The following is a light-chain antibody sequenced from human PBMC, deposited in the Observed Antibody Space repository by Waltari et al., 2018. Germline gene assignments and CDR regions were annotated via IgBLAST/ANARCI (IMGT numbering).Light chain of an antibody. CDR3: LQYNSNPFT. J-gene: IGKJ3*01. Sequence: DIQMTQSPSSLSASAGDRVTITCRASQGISTYLNWFQQKPGKTPRRLIYAASSLYSGVPSRFSGSGSGTDFTLTISSLQPEDFATYYCLQYNSNPFTFGPGTTLDIK. V-gene: IGKV1-17*01. CDR1: QGISTY. CDR2: AAS.